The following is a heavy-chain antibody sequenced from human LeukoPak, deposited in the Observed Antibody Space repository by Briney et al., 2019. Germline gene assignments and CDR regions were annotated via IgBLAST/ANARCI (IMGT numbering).Heavy chain of an antibody. Sequence: ASVKASCKASGGTFSSYAISWVRQAPGQGLEWMGGIIPIFGTANYAQRFQGRVTITADESTSTAYMELSSLRSEDTAVYYCARGTGTVEYYYYYYMDVWGKGTTVTVSS. D-gene: IGHD4-23*01. V-gene: IGHV1-69*13. CDR3: ARGTGTVEYYYYYYMDV. CDR1: GGTFSSYA. CDR2: IIPIFGTA. J-gene: IGHJ6*03.